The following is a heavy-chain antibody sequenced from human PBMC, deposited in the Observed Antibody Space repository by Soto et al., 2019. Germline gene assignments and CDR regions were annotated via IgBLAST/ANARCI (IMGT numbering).Heavy chain of an antibody. Sequence: EVQLLESGGGLVQPGGSLRLSCAASGFSSTNYAMSWVRQAPGKGLEWISASSGRYTYYADSVKGRFTISRDNSKNTVVLQMNSLRAEDTAVYHCAKGSGAIRPYYFDYWGQGSLVTVSS. CDR3: AKGSGAIRPYYFDY. CDR1: GFSSTNYA. V-gene: IGHV3-23*01. J-gene: IGHJ4*02. CDR2: SSGRYT. D-gene: IGHD2-2*01.